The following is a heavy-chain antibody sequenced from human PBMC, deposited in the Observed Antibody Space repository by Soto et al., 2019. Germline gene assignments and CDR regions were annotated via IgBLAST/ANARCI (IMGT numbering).Heavy chain of an antibody. CDR3: ARDQTGITTTGGGRIDY. CDR1: GFTFSSHA. CDR2: ISYDGSNK. Sequence: QVQLVESGGGAVQPGRSRRLSCAASGFTFSSHAMHWVRQAPGKGLECVAIISYDGSNKYYGDSVRGRLTISRDNSKNTIYLQMNSLRAEDTAVYYCARDQTGITTTGGGRIDYWGQGTLVTVSS. D-gene: IGHD6-13*01. V-gene: IGHV3-30-3*01. J-gene: IGHJ4*02.